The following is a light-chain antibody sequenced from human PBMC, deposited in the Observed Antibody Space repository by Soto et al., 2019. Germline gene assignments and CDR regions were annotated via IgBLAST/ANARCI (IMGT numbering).Light chain of an antibody. Sequence: QSVLTQPPSASGSPGQSVTISCTGTSSDVGKYDYVSWFQHHPGKAPKLIIYEVSKRPSGVPDRFSGSKSGTSASLAITGLRSDDEADYYCATWDDDLYTPIIGGGTKLTVL. CDR3: ATWDDDLYTPI. V-gene: IGLV2-8*01. J-gene: IGLJ2*01. CDR2: EVS. CDR1: SSDVGKYDY.